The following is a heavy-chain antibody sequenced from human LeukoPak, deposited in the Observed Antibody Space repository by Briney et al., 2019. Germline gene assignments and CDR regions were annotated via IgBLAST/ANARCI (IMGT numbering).Heavy chain of an antibody. CDR1: GGSISSYY. CDR2: IYYSGST. D-gene: IGHD6-19*01. CDR3: ATGRRQWPFDY. J-gene: IGHJ4*02. V-gene: IGHV4-59*01. Sequence: PSETLSLTCTVSGGSISSYYWSWIRQPPGKGLEWIGYIYYSGSTNYNPSLKSRVTISVDTSKNQFSLKLSSVTAADTAVYYCATGRRQWPFDYWGQGTLVTVSS.